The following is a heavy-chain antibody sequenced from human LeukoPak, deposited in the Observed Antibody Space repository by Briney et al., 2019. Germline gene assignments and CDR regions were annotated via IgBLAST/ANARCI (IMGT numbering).Heavy chain of an antibody. CDR1: GGSISSSSYY. V-gene: IGHV4-39*01. CDR2: IYYSGST. CDR3: ARLEGAFDI. J-gene: IGHJ3*02. Sequence: SETLSLTCTVSGGSISSSSYYWGWIRQPPGKGLEWIGSIYYSGSTYYNPSLKSRVTISVDTSKNQFSLKLSSVTAADTAVYYCARLEGAFDIWGQGAMVTVSS.